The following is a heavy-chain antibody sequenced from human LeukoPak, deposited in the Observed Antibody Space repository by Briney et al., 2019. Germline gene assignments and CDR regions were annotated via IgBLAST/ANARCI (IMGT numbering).Heavy chain of an antibody. D-gene: IGHD2-21*02. Sequence: ASVIVSCKASGFAFTDYAINWVRQATGQGLEWMGWMNPNSGNTGYAQKFQGRVTITRNTTISTAYMELSSLRSEDTAVYYCARGRRPSADSSEYFDYWGQGTLVTVSS. CDR2: MNPNSGNT. J-gene: IGHJ4*02. V-gene: IGHV1-8*03. CDR1: GFAFTDYA. CDR3: ARGRRPSADSSEYFDY.